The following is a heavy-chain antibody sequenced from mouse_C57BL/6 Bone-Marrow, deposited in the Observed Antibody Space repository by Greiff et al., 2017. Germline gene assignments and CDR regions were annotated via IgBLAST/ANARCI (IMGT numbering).Heavy chain of an antibody. Sequence: QVQLQQPGAELVKPGASVKLSCKASGYTFTSYWMHWVKQRPGQGLEWIGMIHPNSGSTNYNEKFKSKATLTVDKSSSTAYMQLSSLTSEDSAVYYCASDLLLHYYAMDYWGQGTSVTVSS. CDR3: ASDLLLHYYAMDY. D-gene: IGHD1-1*01. J-gene: IGHJ4*01. CDR1: GYTFTSYW. V-gene: IGHV1-64*01. CDR2: IHPNSGST.